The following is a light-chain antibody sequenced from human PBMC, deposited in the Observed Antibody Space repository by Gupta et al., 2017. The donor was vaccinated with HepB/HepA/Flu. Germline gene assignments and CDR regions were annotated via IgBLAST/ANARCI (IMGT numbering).Light chain of an antibody. V-gene: IGKV3-11*01. J-gene: IGKJ4*01. Sequence: EIVLTQSPATLSLSPGERATLSCRASQSVSSYLAWYQQEPGQAHKHLLNHASNRATGITARLSGSGSGTDFPRPISSLVTEDFALYYCQERSNWLTFGGGTKVEIK. CDR1: QSVSSY. CDR2: HAS. CDR3: QERSNWLT.